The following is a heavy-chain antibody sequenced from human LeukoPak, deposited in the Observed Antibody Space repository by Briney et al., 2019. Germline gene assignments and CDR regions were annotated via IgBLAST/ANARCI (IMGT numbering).Heavy chain of an antibody. CDR2: ISYDGSNK. D-gene: IGHD6-13*01. CDR1: GFTFSSYA. J-gene: IGHJ4*02. Sequence: PGGSLRLSCAASGFTFSSYAMHWVRQAPVKGLEWVAVISYDGSNKYYADSVKGRFTISRDNSKNTLYLQMNSLRAEDTAVYYCARSYSSSWYVYFDYWGQGTLVTVSS. CDR3: ARSYSSSWYVYFDY. V-gene: IGHV3-30-3*01.